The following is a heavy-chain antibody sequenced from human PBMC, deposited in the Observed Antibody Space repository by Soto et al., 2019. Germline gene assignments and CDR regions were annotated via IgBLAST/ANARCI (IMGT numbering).Heavy chain of an antibody. D-gene: IGHD3-22*01. Sequence: GGSLRLSCAASGFTFSSYAMSWVRQAPGKGLEWVSAISGSGGSTYYADSVKGRFTISRDNSKNTLYLQMNSLRAEDTAVYYCAKDNYYDSSGYYTTNAFDIWGQGTMVTVSS. CDR3: AKDNYYDSSGYYTTNAFDI. V-gene: IGHV3-23*01. CDR2: ISGSGGST. J-gene: IGHJ3*02. CDR1: GFTFSSYA.